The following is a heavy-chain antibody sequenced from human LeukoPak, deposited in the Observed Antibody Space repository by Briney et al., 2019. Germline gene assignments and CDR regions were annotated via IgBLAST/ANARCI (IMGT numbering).Heavy chain of an antibody. V-gene: IGHV3-23*01. CDR3: AKVPYYYDSSAYF. Sequence: PAGGSLRLSCAASGFTFSSYAMSWVRQAPGKGLEWVSAISGSGGSTYYADSLKGRFTISRDSSKNTLYLQMNSLRAEDTAVYYCAKVPYYYDSSAYFWGQGTLVTVSS. CDR2: ISGSGGST. J-gene: IGHJ4*02. CDR1: GFTFSSYA. D-gene: IGHD3-22*01.